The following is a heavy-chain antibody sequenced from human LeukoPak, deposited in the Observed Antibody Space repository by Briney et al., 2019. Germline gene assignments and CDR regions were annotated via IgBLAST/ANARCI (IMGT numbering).Heavy chain of an antibody. D-gene: IGHD4-17*01. CDR3: ARDTTTVTNVYYYYYMDV. CDR1: GGTFSSYA. V-gene: IGHV1-69*13. CDR2: IIPIFGTA. J-gene: IGHJ6*03. Sequence: ASVKVSCKASGGTFSSYAISWVRQAPGQGLEWMGGIIPIFGTANYAQKFQGRVTITADESTSTAYMELSSLRSEDTAVYYCARDTTTVTNVYYYYYMDVWGKGTTVTISS.